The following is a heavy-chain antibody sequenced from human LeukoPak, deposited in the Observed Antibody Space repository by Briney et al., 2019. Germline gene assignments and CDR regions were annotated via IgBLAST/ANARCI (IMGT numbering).Heavy chain of an antibody. D-gene: IGHD6-19*01. CDR2: ISSSSSYI. V-gene: IGHV3-21*01. CDR3: ASGSGWVFDN. CDR1: GFTFSSYS. J-gene: IGHJ4*02. Sequence: GGSLRLSCAASGFTFSSYSMNWVRQAPGKGLEWVSSISSSSSYIYYADSVKGRFTISRDNAKNSLYLQMNSLRAEDTDVYYCASGSGWVFDNWGQGTLVTVSS.